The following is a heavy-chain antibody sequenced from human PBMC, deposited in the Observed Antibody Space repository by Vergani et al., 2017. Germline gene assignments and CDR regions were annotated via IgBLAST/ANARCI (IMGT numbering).Heavy chain of an antibody. Sequence: QVQLVESGGGVVQPGRSLRLSCAASGFTFSTYGLHWVRQAPGKGLEWVAVIWYDGSNKYYGDSVKGRFTISRDNSMDTLYLQMNGLRAEDTAVYYCARGAGYCSSTSCPPTLRNYYYYMDVWGKGTTVTGSS. CDR1: GFTFSTYG. CDR3: ARGAGYCSSTSCPPTLRNYYYYMDV. CDR2: IWYDGSNK. D-gene: IGHD2-2*01. J-gene: IGHJ6*03. V-gene: IGHV3-33*01.